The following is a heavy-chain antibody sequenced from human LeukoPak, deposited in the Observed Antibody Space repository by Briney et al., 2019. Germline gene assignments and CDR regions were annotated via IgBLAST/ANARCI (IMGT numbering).Heavy chain of an antibody. CDR1: GYTFSSYA. D-gene: IGHD1-26*01. Sequence: GGSLRLSCAASGYTFSSYAMHWVRQAPGKGLEGVAIISYDGSSKYYADSVKGRFTISRDNAKNSLYLQMNSLRAEDTAVYYCARDHSYSGNYYSGYWGQGTLVTVSS. CDR3: ARDHSYSGNYYSGY. J-gene: IGHJ4*02. CDR2: ISYDGSSK. V-gene: IGHV3-30-3*01.